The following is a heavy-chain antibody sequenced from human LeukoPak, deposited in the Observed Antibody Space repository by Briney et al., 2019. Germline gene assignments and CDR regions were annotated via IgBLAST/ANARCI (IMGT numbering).Heavy chain of an antibody. CDR2: IAQDGAEA. V-gene: IGHV3-7*01. Sequence: PGGSLRLSCEASGFTFTSYWMAWVRQAPAKGLEWVANIAQDGAEAVYADSVRGRFSISRDNAKNSLYLQMNNLRAEDTAVYYCSNGIYRDSYWGQGTQVTVSS. D-gene: IGHD1-26*01. CDR1: GFTFTSYW. CDR3: SNGIYRDSY. J-gene: IGHJ4*02.